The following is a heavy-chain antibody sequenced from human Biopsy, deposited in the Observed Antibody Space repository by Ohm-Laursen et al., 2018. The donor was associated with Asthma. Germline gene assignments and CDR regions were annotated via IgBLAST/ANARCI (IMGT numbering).Heavy chain of an antibody. CDR2: IDPNSGGT. J-gene: IGHJ2*01. D-gene: IGHD3-16*01. CDR1: GYPFTDYY. CDR3: ARIKIRIGAGTDRYFDL. Sequence: SVKVSCKSSGYPFTDYYVHWVRQAPGQGLEWMGRIDPNSGGTNYAQKFLGRVTMTRDTSVNTAFVVLSRLRSDDTAVYYCARIKIRIGAGTDRYFDLWGRGTLVTVSS. V-gene: IGHV1-2*06.